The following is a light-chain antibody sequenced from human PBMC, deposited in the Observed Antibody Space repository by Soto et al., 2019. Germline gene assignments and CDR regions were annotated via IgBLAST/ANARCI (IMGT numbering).Light chain of an antibody. Sequence: QLVLTQSPSASASLGASVNLTCTLSSGHSSYAIAWHQQQPEKGPRYLLKLNSDGSHNKGDGIPDRFSASSSGTERYLTISSLQSEDEADYYCQSWDTGIVVFGGGTQLTVL. CDR3: QSWDTGIVV. V-gene: IGLV4-69*01. J-gene: IGLJ2*01. CDR2: LNSDGSH. CDR1: SGHSSYA.